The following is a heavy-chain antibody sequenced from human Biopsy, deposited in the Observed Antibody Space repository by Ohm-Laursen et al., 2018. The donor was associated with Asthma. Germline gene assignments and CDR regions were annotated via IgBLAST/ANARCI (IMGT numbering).Heavy chain of an antibody. Sequence: SLRLSCAASGFSFDDCAMHWVRQAPGKGLEWVSSISWNSGNMDYADPVKGRFTISRDNAKNSLYLQMQSLRPEDTAFYYCAKSADYYDSTDYLDFWGRGTLVTVSS. CDR2: ISWNSGNM. V-gene: IGHV3-9*01. CDR1: GFSFDDCA. D-gene: IGHD3-22*01. CDR3: AKSADYYDSTDYLDF. J-gene: IGHJ4*01.